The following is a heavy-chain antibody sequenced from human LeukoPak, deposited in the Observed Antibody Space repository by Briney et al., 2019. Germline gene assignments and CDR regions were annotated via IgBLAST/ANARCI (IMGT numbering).Heavy chain of an antibody. V-gene: IGHV1-8*01. CDR1: GYTFTSFD. D-gene: IGHD6-13*01. Sequence: GASVKVSCKASGYTFTSFDINWVRQATGQGLEWMGWMDPNSGNTGYAQKFQGRVTMTRHTSITTAYMELSSLRFEDTAVYYCATRSSSRRAFDIWGQGTMVTVSS. CDR3: ATRSSSRRAFDI. CDR2: MDPNSGNT. J-gene: IGHJ3*02.